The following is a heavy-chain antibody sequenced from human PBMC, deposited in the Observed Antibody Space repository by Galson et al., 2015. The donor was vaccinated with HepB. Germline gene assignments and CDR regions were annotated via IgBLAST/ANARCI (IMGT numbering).Heavy chain of an antibody. CDR1: GLDFYTCA. J-gene: IGHJ4*02. CDR3: AKFRFTSGWFHGTGFDH. V-gene: IGHV3-23*01. Sequence: SLRLSCAASGLDFYTCAMSWVRQVPGKGLEWVSGISGSGNSEYYTDSVKGRFIISRDNSKNTLFLQMNSLRAEDTAVYYCAKFRFTSGWFHGTGFDHWGQGALVTVSS. D-gene: IGHD6-19*01. CDR2: ISGSGNSE.